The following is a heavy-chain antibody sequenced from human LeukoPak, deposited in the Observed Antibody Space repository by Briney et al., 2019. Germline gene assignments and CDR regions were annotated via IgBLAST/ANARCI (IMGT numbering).Heavy chain of an antibody. V-gene: IGHV3-11*01. D-gene: IGHD2-2*01. CDR2: ISSSGSTI. CDR3: ARVGYCSSTSCYDLDY. Sequence: GGSLRLSWAASGFTFSDYYMSWIRQAPGKGLEWVSYISSSGSTIYYADSVKGRFTISRDNAKNSLYLQMNSLRAEDTAVYYCARVGYCSSTSCYDLDYWGQGTLVTVSS. CDR1: GFTFSDYY. J-gene: IGHJ4*02.